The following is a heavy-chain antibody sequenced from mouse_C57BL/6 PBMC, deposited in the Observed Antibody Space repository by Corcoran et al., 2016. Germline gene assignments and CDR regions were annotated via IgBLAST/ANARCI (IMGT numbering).Heavy chain of an antibody. V-gene: IGHV9-3*01. D-gene: IGHD2-1*01. J-gene: IGHJ4*01. CDR3: ARRTGIYDGNYEGAMDY. Sequence: QIQLVQSGPELKKPGETVKISCKASGYTFTTYGLSWVKQAPGKGLKWMGWINTYSGVPTYADDFKGRFAFSLETSASTAYLQINNLKNEDTATYFCARRTGIYDGNYEGAMDYWGQGTAVTVSS. CDR1: GYTFTTYG. CDR2: INTYSGVP.